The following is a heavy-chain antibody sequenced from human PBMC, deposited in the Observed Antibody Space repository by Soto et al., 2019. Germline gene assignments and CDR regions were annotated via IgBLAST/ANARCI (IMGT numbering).Heavy chain of an antibody. D-gene: IGHD3-10*01. CDR1: GFTFTSSA. Sequence: QMQLVQSGPEVKKPGTSVKVSCKASGFTFTSSAVQWVRQARGQRLEWIGWIVVGSGNTNYAQKFQERVTITRDMSTSTVYMELSSLRSEDTAVYYCAAAYYYGSGSHFPTFDYWGQGTLVTVSS. J-gene: IGHJ4*02. V-gene: IGHV1-58*01. CDR2: IVVGSGNT. CDR3: AAAYYYGSGSHFPTFDY.